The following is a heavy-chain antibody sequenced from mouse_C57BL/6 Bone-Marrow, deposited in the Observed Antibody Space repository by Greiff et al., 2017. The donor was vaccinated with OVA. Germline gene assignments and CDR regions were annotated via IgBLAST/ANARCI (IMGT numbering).Heavy chain of an antibody. Sequence: QVQLQQPGAELVKPGASVKLSCKASGYTFTSYWMQWVKQRPGQGLEWIGEIDPSDSYTNYNQKFKGKATLTVDTSSSTAYMQLSSLTSEDSAVYYCASMEGWLEVWGTGTTVTVSS. CDR2: IDPSDSYT. CDR1: GYTFTSYW. D-gene: IGHD1-1*02. CDR3: ASMEGWLEV. J-gene: IGHJ1*03. V-gene: IGHV1-50*01.